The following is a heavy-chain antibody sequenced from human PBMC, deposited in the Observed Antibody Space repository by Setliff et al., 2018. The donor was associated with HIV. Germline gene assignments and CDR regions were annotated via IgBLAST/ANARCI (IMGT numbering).Heavy chain of an antibody. CDR3: ARGVTLYGVVEYLDY. Sequence: SETLSLTCTVSGGSIINNFWSWIRQSPGKGLEWLGYIFTGGTTKYNPSLESRVTISVDTSRNQFSLKLASVTAADTAVYYCARGVTLYGVVEYLDYWAQGTLVTVSS. D-gene: IGHD3-3*01. CDR1: GGSIINNF. CDR2: IFTGGTT. V-gene: IGHV4-4*08. J-gene: IGHJ4*02.